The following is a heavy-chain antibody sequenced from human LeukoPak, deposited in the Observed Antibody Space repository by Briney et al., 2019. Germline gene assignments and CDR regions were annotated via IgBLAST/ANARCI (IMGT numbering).Heavy chain of an antibody. CDR3: ARDYSNYDPRDY. Sequence: SETLSLTCTVSGGSISSSSYYWGWIRQPPGKGLEWIGSIYYSGSTYYNTSLKSRVTISVDTSKNQFSLKLSSVTAADTAVYYCARDYSNYDPRDYWGQGTLVTVSS. D-gene: IGHD4-11*01. CDR2: IYYSGST. V-gene: IGHV4-39*02. CDR1: GGSISSSSYY. J-gene: IGHJ4*02.